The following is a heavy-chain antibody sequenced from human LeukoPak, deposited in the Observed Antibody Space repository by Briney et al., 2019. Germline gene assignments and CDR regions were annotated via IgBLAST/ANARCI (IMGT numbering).Heavy chain of an antibody. Sequence: PSETLSLTCAVYGGSFSGYYWSWIRQPPGKGLEWIGEINHSGSTNYNPSLKSRVTISVDTSKNQFSLKLSSVTAADTAVYYCASTPHYWGQGTLVTVSS. V-gene: IGHV4-34*01. CDR1: GGSFSGYY. CDR2: INHSGST. CDR3: ASTPHY. J-gene: IGHJ4*02.